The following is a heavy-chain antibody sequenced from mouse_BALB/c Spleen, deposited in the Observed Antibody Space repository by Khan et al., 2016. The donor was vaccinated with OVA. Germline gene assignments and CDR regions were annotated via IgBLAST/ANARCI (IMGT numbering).Heavy chain of an antibody. Sequence: QVQLKESGPGLVAPSQSLSITCTVSGFSITSHGVSWVRQPPGKGLEWLGVIWGDGSTNYHSALISRLSISKDKSQSQAFLQLNSLQTDDTATYYCAKFSHGNFFYYVMDYWGQGTPVTVSS. J-gene: IGHJ4*01. D-gene: IGHD2-1*01. CDR3: AKFSHGNFFYYVMDY. V-gene: IGHV2-3*01. CDR1: GFSITSHG. CDR2: IWGDGST.